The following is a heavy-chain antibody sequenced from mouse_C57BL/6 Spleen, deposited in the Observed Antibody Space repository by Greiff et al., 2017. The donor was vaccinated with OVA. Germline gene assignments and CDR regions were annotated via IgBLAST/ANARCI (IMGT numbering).Heavy chain of an antibody. V-gene: IGHV1-55*01. CDR3: ARWENVDY. D-gene: IGHD4-1*01. CDR2: ISPGRGTT. CDR1: GYTFTSYW. J-gene: IGHJ2*01. Sequence: VQLQQPGAELVKPGASVKMSCKASGYTFTSYWITWVKQRPGQGLEWIGDISPGRGTTNNNEKFKSKATLTVDTSSSTAYMQLSSLTSEDSAVYYCARWENVDYWGQGTTLTVSS.